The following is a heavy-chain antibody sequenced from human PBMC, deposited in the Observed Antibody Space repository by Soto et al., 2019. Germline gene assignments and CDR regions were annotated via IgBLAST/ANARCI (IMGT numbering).Heavy chain of an antibody. J-gene: IGHJ6*02. CDR2: IYHSGST. D-gene: IGHD3-3*02. V-gene: IGHV4-4*02. Sequence: QVQLQESGPGLVKPSGTLSLTCAVSGGSISSSNWWSWVRQPPGKGLEWIGEIYHSGSTNYNPSLTGRVTISVDKSKNQFSLRLSSVTAADTAVYYCAIFGLDSNERYGMDVWGQGTTVTVSS. CDR3: AIFGLDSNERYGMDV. CDR1: GGSISSSNW.